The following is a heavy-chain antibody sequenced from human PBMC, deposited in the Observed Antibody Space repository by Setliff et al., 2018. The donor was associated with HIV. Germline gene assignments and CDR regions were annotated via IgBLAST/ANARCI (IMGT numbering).Heavy chain of an antibody. CDR1: GFTFDDYG. Sequence: SLKISCAASGFTFDDYGMSWVRQAPGKGLEWVSGINWNGGSTGYADSVKGRFTISRDNAKNSLYLQMNSLRAEDTALYYCARVGYSTGWYNWFDPWGQGTLVTVSS. V-gene: IGHV3-20*04. J-gene: IGHJ5*02. D-gene: IGHD6-19*01. CDR2: INWNGGST. CDR3: ARVGYSTGWYNWFDP.